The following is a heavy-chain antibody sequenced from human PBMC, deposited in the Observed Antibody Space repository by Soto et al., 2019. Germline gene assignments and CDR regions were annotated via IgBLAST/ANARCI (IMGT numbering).Heavy chain of an antibody. Sequence: GGSLRLSCAASGFTFSSYSMNWVRQAPGKGLEWVSSISSSSSYIYYADSVKGRFTISRDNAKNSLYLQMNSLRAEDTAVYYCARGRTGTIRYYYMDVWGKGTTVTVSS. CDR1: GFTFSSYS. D-gene: IGHD1-1*01. J-gene: IGHJ6*03. V-gene: IGHV3-21*01. CDR3: ARGRTGTIRYYYMDV. CDR2: ISSSSSYI.